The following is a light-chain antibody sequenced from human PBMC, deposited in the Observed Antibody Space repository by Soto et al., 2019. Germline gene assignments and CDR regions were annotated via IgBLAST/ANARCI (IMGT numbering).Light chain of an antibody. CDR2: DAS. CDR3: QQYNTYSYT. V-gene: IGKV1-5*01. CDR1: QSISSW. Sequence: DIQMTQSPSTLSASVGDRVTITCRASQSISSWLAWYQQKPGKARKLLIYDASSLESRVPSRFSGSGSGTEFTLTISGLRPDDFATYYCQQYNTYSYTFGQGTKLEIK. J-gene: IGKJ2*01.